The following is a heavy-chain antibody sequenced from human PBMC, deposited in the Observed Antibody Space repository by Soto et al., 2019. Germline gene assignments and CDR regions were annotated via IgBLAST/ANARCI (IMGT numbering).Heavy chain of an antibody. J-gene: IGHJ4*02. CDR1: GFTFSGHW. CDR3: VRAIGASASY. D-gene: IGHD1-26*01. Sequence: HPGGSLRLSCAASGFTFSGHWMSWVRQAPGKGLEWVANINQDGGKRYYVDSVKGRFTISRDNAKNSLYLQMDSLRVEDTAVFYCVRAIGASASYWGQGTLVTVSS. CDR2: INQDGGKR. V-gene: IGHV3-7*01.